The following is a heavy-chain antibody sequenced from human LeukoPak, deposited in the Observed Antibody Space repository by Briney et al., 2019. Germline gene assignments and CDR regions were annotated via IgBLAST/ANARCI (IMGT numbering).Heavy chain of an antibody. Sequence: PGGSLRLSCSASEFIFSRYAMHWVRQAPGKGLEYVSGINNNGDNTYYSDSLKARLTISRDNFKNTLFLQMTSLRNEDTAVYYCVKTMVTFRGVVRTDAFDIWGQGTMVTVS. CDR2: INNNGDNT. V-gene: IGHV3-64D*06. CDR3: VKTMVTFRGVVRTDAFDI. D-gene: IGHD3-10*01. CDR1: EFIFSRYA. J-gene: IGHJ3*02.